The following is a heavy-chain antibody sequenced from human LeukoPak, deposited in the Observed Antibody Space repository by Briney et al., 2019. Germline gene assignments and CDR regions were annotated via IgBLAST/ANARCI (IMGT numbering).Heavy chain of an antibody. CDR1: GYSFTSYW. V-gene: IGHV5-10-1*01. CDR2: IDPSDSYT. Sequence: PGESLKISCKGSGYSFTSYWISWVRQMPGKGLEWMGRIDPSDSYTNYSPSFQGHVTISADKSISTAYLQWSSLKASDTAMYYCARRVVESSGSYYYFDYWGRGTLVTVSS. CDR3: ARRVVESSGSYYYFDY. J-gene: IGHJ4*02. D-gene: IGHD3-10*01.